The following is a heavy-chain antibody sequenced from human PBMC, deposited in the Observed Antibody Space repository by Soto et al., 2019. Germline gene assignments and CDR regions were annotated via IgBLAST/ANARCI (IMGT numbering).Heavy chain of an antibody. CDR1: GFTFSSYA. CDR2: ISGSGGST. CDR3: AKASTYYYDSSGYFDY. Sequence: EVQLLESGGGLVQPGGSLRLSCAASGFTFSSYAMSWVRQAPGKGLEWVSAISGSGGSTYYADSVKGRFTISRDNSKNTLYRQMNSLRAEDTAVYYCAKASTYYYDSSGYFDYWGQGTLVTVSS. D-gene: IGHD3-22*01. V-gene: IGHV3-23*01. J-gene: IGHJ4*02.